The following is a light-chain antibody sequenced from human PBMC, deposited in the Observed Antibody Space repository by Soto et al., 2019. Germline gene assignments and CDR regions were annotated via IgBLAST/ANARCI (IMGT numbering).Light chain of an antibody. CDR2: GAS. CDR1: QSVSDY. CDR3: QQYKDWPHT. J-gene: IGKJ1*01. Sequence: DIVLTQSPGTLSLSPGERATLSCRASQSVSDYLAWYQQRPGQAPRLLIFGASTRATGFPARFSGSGSGTEFTLTISSLQSEDFAVYYCQQYKDWPHTFGQGTKGGYQ. V-gene: IGKV3-15*01.